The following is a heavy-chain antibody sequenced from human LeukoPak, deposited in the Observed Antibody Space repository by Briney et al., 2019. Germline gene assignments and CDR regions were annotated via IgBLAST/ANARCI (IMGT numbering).Heavy chain of an antibody. Sequence: GGSLRLSCAASGFTFGSYDIHWVRHAAGEGLEWVSAIGSGGDPFYAGSVKGRFTISRENAKNSLYLQMNSLRAGDTAVYYCARGTSSGFDYWGQGTLVTVSS. D-gene: IGHD6-19*01. CDR1: GFTFGSYD. V-gene: IGHV3-13*05. CDR3: ARGTSSGFDY. CDR2: IGSGGDP. J-gene: IGHJ4*02.